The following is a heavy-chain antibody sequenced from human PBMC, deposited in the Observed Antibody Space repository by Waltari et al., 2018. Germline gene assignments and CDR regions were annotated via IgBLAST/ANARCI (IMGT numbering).Heavy chain of an antibody. J-gene: IGHJ3*02. CDR1: GYTFTGYY. V-gene: IGHV1-2*02. CDR2: SNPNSGGT. CDR3: ARVGLAAAGFHAFDI. Sequence: QVQLVQSGAEVKKPGASVKVSCKASGYTFTGYYMHWVRQAPGQGLEWMGWSNPNSGGTNYAQKFQGRVTMTRDTSISTAYMELSRLRSDDTAVYYCARVGLAAAGFHAFDIWGQGTMVTVSS. D-gene: IGHD6-13*01.